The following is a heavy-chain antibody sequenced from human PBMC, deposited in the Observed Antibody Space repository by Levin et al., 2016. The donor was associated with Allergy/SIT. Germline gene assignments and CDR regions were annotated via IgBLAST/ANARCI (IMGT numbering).Heavy chain of an antibody. V-gene: IGHV1-2*02. Sequence: ASVKVSCKASGYTFTGYYMHWVRQAPGQGLEWMGWINPNSGGTNYAQKFQGRVTMTRDTSISTAYMELSRLRSDDTAVYYCARDSADYDSMDVWGQGTTVTVSS. D-gene: IGHD3-3*01. CDR1: GYTFTGYY. J-gene: IGHJ6*02. CDR3: ARDSADYDSMDV. CDR2: INPNSGGT.